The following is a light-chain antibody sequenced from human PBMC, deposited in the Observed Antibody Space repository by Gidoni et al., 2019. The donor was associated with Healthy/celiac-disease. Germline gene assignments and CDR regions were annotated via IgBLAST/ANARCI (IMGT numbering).Light chain of an antibody. CDR3: SSYTSSSTLV. V-gene: IGLV2-14*03. CDR1: SSDVGGYNY. CDR2: YVS. J-gene: IGLJ2*01. Sequence: QSALTQPASVSGSPGQSITISCTGTSSDVGGYNYVSWYQQHPAKAPKLMIYYVSNRPSGVSNRFSGSKSGNTASLTISGLQAEDEADYYCSSYTSSSTLVFGGGTKLTVL.